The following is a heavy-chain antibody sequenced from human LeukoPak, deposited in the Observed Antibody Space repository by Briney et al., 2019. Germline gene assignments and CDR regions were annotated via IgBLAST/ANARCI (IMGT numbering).Heavy chain of an antibody. J-gene: IGHJ4*02. Sequence: SETLSLICAVSGYSISSGYYWGWIRQPPGKGREWIGSIYHSGSTSYNPSLKSRVTISVDTSKNQFYLKLSSVTAADTAVYYCARHVEFCSSTSCYFFDYWGQGTLVTVSS. CDR2: IYHSGST. CDR1: GYSISSGYY. D-gene: IGHD2-2*01. CDR3: ARHVEFCSSTSCYFFDY. V-gene: IGHV4-38-2*01.